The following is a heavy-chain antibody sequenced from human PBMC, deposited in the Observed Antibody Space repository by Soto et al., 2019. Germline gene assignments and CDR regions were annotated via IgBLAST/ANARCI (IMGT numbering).Heavy chain of an antibody. V-gene: IGHV1-2*04. CDR3: AIDRVYDILTGYHHYGMDV. Sequence: ASVKVSCKASGYTFTGYYMHWVRQAPGQGLEWMGWINPNSGGTNYAQKFQGWVTMTRDTSISTAYMELSRLRSDDTAVYYCAIDRVYDILTGYHHYGMDVWGQGTTVTVSS. J-gene: IGHJ6*02. D-gene: IGHD3-9*01. CDR2: INPNSGGT. CDR1: GYTFTGYY.